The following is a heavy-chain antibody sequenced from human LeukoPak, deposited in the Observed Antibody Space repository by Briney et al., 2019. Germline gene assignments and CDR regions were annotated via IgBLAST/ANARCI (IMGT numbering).Heavy chain of an antibody. CDR3: ARMGRGATTLLDY. V-gene: IGHV4-59*01. J-gene: IGHJ4*02. CDR1: GGSISSYY. Sequence: SETLSLTCTVSGGSISSYYWSWIRQPPGKGLEWIGYIYYSGSTNYNPSLKSRVTISVDTSKNQFSLKLSSVTAADTAVYYCARMGRGATTLLDYWGQGTLVTVSS. CDR2: IYYSGST. D-gene: IGHD5-12*01.